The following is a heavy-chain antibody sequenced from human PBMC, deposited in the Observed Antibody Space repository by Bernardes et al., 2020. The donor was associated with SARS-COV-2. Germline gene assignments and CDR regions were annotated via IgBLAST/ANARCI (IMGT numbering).Heavy chain of an antibody. CDR1: GFSFSEYA. Sequence: GGSLRLSCEASGFSFSEYAMNWVRQAPGKGLEWLSYISSRSTTIYVADTVKGRFAISRDNAKNSVYLQMNSLRAEETAVYYCSRRRGAMAPMNYWGQGALVT. CDR3: SRRRGAMAPMNY. D-gene: IGHD5-18*01. CDR2: ISSRSTTI. V-gene: IGHV3-48*01. J-gene: IGHJ4*02.